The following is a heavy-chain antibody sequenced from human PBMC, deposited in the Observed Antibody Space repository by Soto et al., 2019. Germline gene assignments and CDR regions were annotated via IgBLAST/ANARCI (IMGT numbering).Heavy chain of an antibody. CDR3: ARDQERIQYYYGMDV. J-gene: IGHJ6*02. D-gene: IGHD5-18*01. CDR1: GFTSSDYY. Sequence: GGSLRLSCAASGFTSSDYYMSWISHAPGKGLEWVSYIRSSGSTIYYADSVKGRFTIYRDNAKNSLYLQMNSLRAEDTAVYYCARDQERIQYYYGMDVWGQGTTVTVSS. V-gene: IGHV3-11*01. CDR2: IRSSGSTI.